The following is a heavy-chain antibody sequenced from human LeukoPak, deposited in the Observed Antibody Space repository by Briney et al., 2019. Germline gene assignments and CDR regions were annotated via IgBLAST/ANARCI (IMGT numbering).Heavy chain of an antibody. CDR3: ARNRQRTVTTFLVS. CDR1: GFTFSNHA. J-gene: IGHJ4*02. Sequence: GGSLRLSCEASGFTFSNHAMHWVRQAPGKGLEWVALIYYDGDKKSYAESLQGRFAISRDNSKNTMYLEMDSVRADDTAVYSCARNRQRTVTTFLVSWGGGPLVSVSS. CDR2: IYYDGDKK. D-gene: IGHD4-17*01. V-gene: IGHV3-30*09.